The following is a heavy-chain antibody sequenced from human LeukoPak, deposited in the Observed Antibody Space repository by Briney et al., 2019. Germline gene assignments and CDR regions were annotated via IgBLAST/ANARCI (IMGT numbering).Heavy chain of an antibody. CDR1: GFTFSRYD. D-gene: IGHD6-13*01. CDR2: INSDGSST. CDR3: VRVEVAAAATKPDY. J-gene: IGHJ4*02. Sequence: GGSLRLSCAASGFTFSRYDVHWVRQAPGKGLVWVSRINSDGSSTSYADSVKGRFTISRDNAKNTLYLQMNSLRGDDTAVYYCVRVEVAAAATKPDYWGQGTLVTVSS. V-gene: IGHV3-74*01.